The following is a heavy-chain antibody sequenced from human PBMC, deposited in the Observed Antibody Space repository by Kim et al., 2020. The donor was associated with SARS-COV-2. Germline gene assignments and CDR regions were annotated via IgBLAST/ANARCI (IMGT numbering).Heavy chain of an antibody. Sequence: SLKSRVTISVDTSKNQFSLKLSSVTAADTAVYYCARDITRSPAALYGMDVWGQGTTVTVSS. CDR3: ARDITRSPAALYGMDV. J-gene: IGHJ6*02. D-gene: IGHD1-20*01. V-gene: IGHV4-31*02.